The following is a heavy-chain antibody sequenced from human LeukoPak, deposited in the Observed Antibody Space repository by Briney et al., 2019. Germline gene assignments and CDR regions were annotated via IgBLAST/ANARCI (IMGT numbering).Heavy chain of an antibody. CDR1: GVSFSGYY. Sequence: SETLSLTCAVYGVSFSGYYWSWIRQPPGKGLEWIGEINHSGSTNYNPSLKSRVTISVDTSKNQFSLKLSSVTAADTAVYYCARRVDTAQFDYWGQGTLVTVSS. J-gene: IGHJ4*02. V-gene: IGHV4-34*01. CDR3: ARRVDTAQFDY. D-gene: IGHD5-18*01. CDR2: INHSGST.